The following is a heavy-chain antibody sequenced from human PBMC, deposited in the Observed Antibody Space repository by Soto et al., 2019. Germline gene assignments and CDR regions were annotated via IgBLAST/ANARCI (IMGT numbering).Heavy chain of an antibody. V-gene: IGHV3-23*01. CDR2: ISGSGGST. CDR3: AKSPTGVYCSGGSCYGVAKYYYGMDV. Sequence: GGSLRLSCAASGFTFSSYAMSWVRQAPGKGLEWVSAISGSGGSTYYADSVKGRFTISRDNSKNTLYLQMNSLRAEDTAVYYCAKSPTGVYCSGGSCYGVAKYYYGMDVWGQGTTVTVSS. CDR1: GFTFSSYA. J-gene: IGHJ6*02. D-gene: IGHD2-15*01.